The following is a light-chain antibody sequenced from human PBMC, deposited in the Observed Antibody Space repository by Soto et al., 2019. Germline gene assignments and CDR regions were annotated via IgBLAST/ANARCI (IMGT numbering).Light chain of an antibody. CDR2: RAS. V-gene: IGKV1-5*03. Sequence: DIQMTQSPSGLAASAGDTVIITCRASQSISNWLAWYQQKPGKAPKLLIYRASSLESGVPSRLSGTGSGTDFTLTISSLQPEDFATYYCQQTSQTPRTCGQGTQGEIK. J-gene: IGKJ1*01. CDR3: QQTSQTPRT. CDR1: QSISNW.